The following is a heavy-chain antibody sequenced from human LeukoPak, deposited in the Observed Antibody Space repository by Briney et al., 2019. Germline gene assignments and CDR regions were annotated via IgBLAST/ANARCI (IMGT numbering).Heavy chain of an antibody. CDR3: ARAFPMVRGVISRYYYYYMDV. V-gene: IGHV1-46*01. CDR2: INPSGGSI. J-gene: IGHJ6*03. CDR1: GYTFTSYY. D-gene: IGHD3-10*01. Sequence: ASVKVSCKASGYTFTSYYMHWVRQAPGQGLEWMGIINPSGGSISYAQKFQGRVTMTRDMSTSTVYMELSSLRSEDTAVYYCARAFPMVRGVISRYYYYYMDVWGKGTTATVSS.